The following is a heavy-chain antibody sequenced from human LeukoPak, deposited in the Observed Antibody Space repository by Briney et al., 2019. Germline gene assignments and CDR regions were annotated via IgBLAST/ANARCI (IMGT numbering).Heavy chain of an antibody. CDR3: AEPLNWFDP. V-gene: IGHV4-61*02. J-gene: IGHJ5*02. Sequence: PSQTLSLTCTVSGGSISSGSYYWSWIRQPAGKGLEWIGRIYTSGSTNYNPSLKSRVTISVDTSKNQFSLKLSSVTAADTAVYYCAEPLNWFDPWGQGTLVTVSS. CDR1: GGSISSGSYY. CDR2: IYTSGST.